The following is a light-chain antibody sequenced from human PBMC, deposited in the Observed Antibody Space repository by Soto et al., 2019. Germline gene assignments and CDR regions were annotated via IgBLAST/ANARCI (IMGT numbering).Light chain of an antibody. CDR3: AAWDDSLVV. V-gene: IGLV1-47*01. CDR2: RNN. Sequence: QSVLTQPPSASGTPGQTVTISCSGSSSNIGSAYIYWYQHLPGTAPKLLIYRNNQRPSGVPDRFSASKSGTSASLAISGPRSEDDAVYYCAAWDDSLVVFGGGTKLTVL. J-gene: IGLJ2*01. CDR1: SSNIGSAY.